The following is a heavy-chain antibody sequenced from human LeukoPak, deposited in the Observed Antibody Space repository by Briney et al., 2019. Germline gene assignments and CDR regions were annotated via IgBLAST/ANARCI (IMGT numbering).Heavy chain of an antibody. CDR1: GGSISSSSYY. CDR2: IYYSGST. D-gene: IGHD6-19*01. Sequence: SETLSLTCTASGGSISSSSYYWGWIRQPPGKGLEWIGSIYYSGSTYYNPSLKSRVTISVDTSKNQYSLKLSSVTAADTAVYYCARVLRIFDRVTVAGSKFDPWGQGTLVTVSS. CDR3: ARVLRIFDRVTVAGSKFDP. J-gene: IGHJ5*02. V-gene: IGHV4-39*01.